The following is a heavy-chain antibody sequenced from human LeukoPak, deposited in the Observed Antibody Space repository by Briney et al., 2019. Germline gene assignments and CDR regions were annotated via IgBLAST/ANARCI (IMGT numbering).Heavy chain of an antibody. CDR3: ASKYYDFWSGYYYFDY. D-gene: IGHD3-3*01. CDR2: INHSGST. V-gene: IGHV4-34*01. J-gene: IGHJ4*02. CDR1: GGSFSGYY. Sequence: SETLSLTCGVYGGSFSGYYWSWIRQPPGKGLEWIGEINHSGSTNYNPSLKSRVTISVDTSKNQFSLKLSSVTAADTAVYYCASKYYDFWSGYYYFDYWGQGTLVTVSS.